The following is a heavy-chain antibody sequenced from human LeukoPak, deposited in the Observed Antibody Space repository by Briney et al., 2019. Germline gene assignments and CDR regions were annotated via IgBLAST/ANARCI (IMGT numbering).Heavy chain of an antibody. CDR3: ARHRPCNYDFWSGYYRDDAFDI. CDR2: IYYSGST. V-gene: IGHV4-59*08. J-gene: IGHJ3*02. CDR1: GGSISSYY. D-gene: IGHD3-3*01. Sequence: PSETLSLTCTVSGGSISSYYWSWIRQPPGKGLEWIGYIYYSGSTNYNPSLKSRVTISVDTSKNQFSLKLSSVTAADTAVYYCARHRPCNYDFWSGYYRDDAFDIWGQGTMVTVSS.